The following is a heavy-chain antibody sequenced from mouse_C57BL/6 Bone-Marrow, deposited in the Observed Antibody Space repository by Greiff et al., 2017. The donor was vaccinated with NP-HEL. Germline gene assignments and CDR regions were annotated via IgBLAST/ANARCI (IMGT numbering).Heavy chain of an antibody. CDR1: GYTFTDYN. CDR2: INPNNGGT. CDR3: ARGSYRFKGFAY. V-gene: IGHV1-18*01. Sequence: EVQLQQSGPELVKPGASVKIPCKASGYTFTDYNMDWVKQSHGKSLEWIGDINPNNGGTIYNQKFKGKATLTVDKSSSTAYMELRSLTSEDTAVYYCARGSYRFKGFAYWGQGTLVTVSA. D-gene: IGHD2-10*01. J-gene: IGHJ3*01.